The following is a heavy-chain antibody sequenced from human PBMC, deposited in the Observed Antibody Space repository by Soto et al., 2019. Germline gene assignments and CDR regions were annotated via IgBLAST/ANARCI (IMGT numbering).Heavy chain of an antibody. J-gene: IGHJ5*02. Sequence: VGSLRLSCAASGFTFKTYDMHWVRQAPGKGLEWVAIISFDGNNKYYADSVKGRFTISRDNSKNTLSLNMNSLRPNDTGLYHCARDRRGYTTSAWGQGTLVTVPQ. CDR1: GFTFKTYD. D-gene: IGHD5-12*01. V-gene: IGHV3-30*03. CDR2: ISFDGNNK. CDR3: ARDRRGYTTSA.